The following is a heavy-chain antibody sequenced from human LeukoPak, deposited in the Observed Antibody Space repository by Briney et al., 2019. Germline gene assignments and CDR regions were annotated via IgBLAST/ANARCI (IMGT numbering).Heavy chain of an antibody. V-gene: IGHV3-21*04. J-gene: IGHJ4*02. CDR1: GFTFSSYS. CDR2: MSGSGTYT. CDR3: ATPYDYVWGSYSLPDGGDY. D-gene: IGHD3-16*01. Sequence: PGGSLRLSCAASGFTFSSYSMNWVRQPPAKGLEWVSVMSGSGTYTFYAEPVKGPFTITRDNPKDTLYLRMNSLRAEDTALYYCATPYDYVWGSYSLPDGGDYWGQGTLVTVSS.